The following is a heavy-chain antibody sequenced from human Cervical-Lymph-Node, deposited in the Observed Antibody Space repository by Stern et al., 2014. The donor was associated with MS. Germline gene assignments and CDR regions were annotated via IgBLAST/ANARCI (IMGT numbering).Heavy chain of an antibody. CDR1: GFSLTTGVA. D-gene: IGHD4-17*01. V-gene: IGHV2-5*02. Sequence: QVTLRESGPTVVKPTETLTLTCTFSGFSLTTGVAVGWIRQPPGKAPEWLALVIWDDDKRYSSSLKSRLTITKDSFKNQVALTMTDMDPGDSATYYCAHTLMGDYGNWCFARWGRGTLVTVSP. CDR2: VIWDDDK. J-gene: IGHJ2*01. CDR3: AHTLMGDYGNWCFAR.